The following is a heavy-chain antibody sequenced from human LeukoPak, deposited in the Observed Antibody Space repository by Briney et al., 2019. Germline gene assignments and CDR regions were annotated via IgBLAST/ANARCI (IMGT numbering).Heavy chain of an antibody. D-gene: IGHD3-10*02. V-gene: IGHV3-23*01. J-gene: IGHJ6*04. CDR2: ISGSGGTT. Sequence: GGSLSLSCAASGFIFNTYAMSWVRQAPGKGLEWISGISGSGGTTYYADSVKGRFTISRANARDTLYLQMNSLRAEDTAVYYCAELGITMIGGVWGKGTTVTISS. CDR3: AELGITMIGGV. CDR1: GFIFNTYA.